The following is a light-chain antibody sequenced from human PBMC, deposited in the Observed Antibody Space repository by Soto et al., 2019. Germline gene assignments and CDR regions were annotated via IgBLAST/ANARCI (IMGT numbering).Light chain of an antibody. Sequence: EIVLTQSPGTLSLSPGERATLSCRASQTIASRYLAWYQHQPGQSPRLLIYRTFGRAPGIPDRLSGGGSGTDVNLPISRLEREDFAVYYCQQYDTSPPAFGQGTRLDIK. J-gene: IGKJ5*01. CDR2: RTF. CDR1: QTIASRY. V-gene: IGKV3-20*01. CDR3: QQYDTSPPA.